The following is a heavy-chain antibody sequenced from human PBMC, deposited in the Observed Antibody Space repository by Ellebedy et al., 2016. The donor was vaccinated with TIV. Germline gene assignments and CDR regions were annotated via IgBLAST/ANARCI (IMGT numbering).Heavy chain of an antibody. CDR1: GYTFTDYY. CDR2: INPNSGGT. Sequence: AASVKVSCKASGYTFTDYYIHWVRQAPGQGLEWMGWINPNSGGTNYAQKFQGWVTMTRDTSISTAYMELSRLRSDDTAVYYCARDGAVTTVFGYWGQGTLVTVSS. V-gene: IGHV1-2*04. J-gene: IGHJ4*02. CDR3: ARDGAVTTVFGY. D-gene: IGHD4-17*01.